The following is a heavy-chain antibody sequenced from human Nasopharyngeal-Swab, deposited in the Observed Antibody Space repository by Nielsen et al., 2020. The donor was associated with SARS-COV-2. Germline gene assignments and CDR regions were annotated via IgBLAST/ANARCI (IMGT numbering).Heavy chain of an antibody. CDR2: IRSKAYGGTT. CDR3: TRDPTVRGADYYGMDV. CDR1: GFSVSSNY. D-gene: IGHD3-10*01. J-gene: IGHJ6*02. Sequence: GESLKISCAASGFSVSSNYMSWFRQAPGKGLEWVGFIRSKAYGGTTEYAASVKGRFTISRDDSKSIAYLQMNSLKTEDTAVYYCTRDPTVRGADYYGMDVWGQGTTVTVSS. V-gene: IGHV3-49*03.